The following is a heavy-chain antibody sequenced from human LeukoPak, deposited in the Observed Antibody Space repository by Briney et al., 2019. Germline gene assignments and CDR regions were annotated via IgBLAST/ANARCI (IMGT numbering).Heavy chain of an antibody. CDR3: ARELWFASAPGSWLDP. CDR2: IFHTGST. Sequence: SQTLSLTCVVSGDSISSGTYYWSWIRQPPGKGLEWIGYIFHTGSTFYNPSLKSRVTISVDTSKNQFSLRLNSVTAADTAVYYCARELWFASAPGSWLDPWGQGTLVTVSS. CDR1: GDSISSGTYY. D-gene: IGHD3-10*01. J-gene: IGHJ5*02. V-gene: IGHV4-30-2*01.